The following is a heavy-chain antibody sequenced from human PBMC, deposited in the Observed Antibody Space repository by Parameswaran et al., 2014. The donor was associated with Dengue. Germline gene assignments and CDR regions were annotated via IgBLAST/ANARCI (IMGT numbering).Heavy chain of an antibody. D-gene: IGHD3-16*02. V-gene: IGHV3-72*01. CDR2: IRNKANSYTT. CDR3: ARGTGWGTNRFFDF. J-gene: IGHJ4*02. Sequence: WIRQPPGKGLVWVGRIRNKANSYTTEYAASVKGRFIFSRDDSENSLYLQMNSLKTDDTALYYCARGTGWGTNRFFDFWGLGTLVTVSS.